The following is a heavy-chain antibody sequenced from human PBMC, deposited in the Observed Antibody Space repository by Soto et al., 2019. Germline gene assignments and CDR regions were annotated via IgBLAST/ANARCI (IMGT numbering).Heavy chain of an antibody. J-gene: IGHJ5*02. CDR2: INHSGST. Sequence: QVQLQQWGAGLLKPSETLSLTCAVYGGSFSGYYWSWIRQPPGKGLEWIGEINHSGSTNYNPSLKRRGTISVDTSKNQFSLKLSSVPAADTAVYYCARGRGIEAPVGWFDPWGQGTLVTVSS. CDR1: GGSFSGYY. V-gene: IGHV4-34*01. CDR3: ARGRGIEAPVGWFDP. D-gene: IGHD6-6*01.